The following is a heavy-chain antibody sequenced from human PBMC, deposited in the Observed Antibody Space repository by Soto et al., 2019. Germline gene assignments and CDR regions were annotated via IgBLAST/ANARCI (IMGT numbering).Heavy chain of an antibody. J-gene: IGHJ6*02. CDR1: GFTFSNNA. Sequence: QVQLVESGGGVVQPGRSLRPSCAASGFTFSNNAMDWVRQAPGKGREWVAVISYDGSNKYIAESVKGRFTISRDNSKNTLFLQMNSLRAEDTAVYYCARGTTTSAFSAMDVWGQGTTVTVSS. D-gene: IGHD1-1*01. CDR3: ARGTTTSAFSAMDV. CDR2: ISYDGSNK. V-gene: IGHV3-30-3*01.